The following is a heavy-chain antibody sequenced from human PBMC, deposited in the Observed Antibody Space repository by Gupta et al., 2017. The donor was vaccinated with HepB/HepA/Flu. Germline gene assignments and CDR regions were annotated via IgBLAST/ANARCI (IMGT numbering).Heavy chain of an antibody. CDR1: GYSFTGQH. D-gene: IGHD6-13*01. CDR3: ARGGGIALEFDY. V-gene: IGHV1-2*04. CDR2: INPNSGGT. Sequence: GQRVEYGAEVKKAGASVMVSSKASGYSFTGQHIHWVRQAPGQGLEWMGWINPNSGGTNYAQKFQDWVTMSRDTSISTAYMELRSLKSDDTAIYYCARGGGIALEFDYWGQGTLVTVSS. J-gene: IGHJ4*02.